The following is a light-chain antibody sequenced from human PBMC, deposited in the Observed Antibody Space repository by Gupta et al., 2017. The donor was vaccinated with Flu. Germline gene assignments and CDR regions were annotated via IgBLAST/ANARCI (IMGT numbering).Light chain of an antibody. CDR1: SGSIGNYY. J-gene: IGLJ1*01. Sequence: NFMLTQPHPVSESPGKPVSISCTRSSGSIGNYYVQWYQQRPGSSPTTVIYEYRKRPSGVPDRFSGSIDWSSNSASLIISGLNYEDEADYYCQSYDDTTYVFGTGTKVTVL. CDR3: QSYDDTTYV. V-gene: IGLV6-57*01. CDR2: EYR.